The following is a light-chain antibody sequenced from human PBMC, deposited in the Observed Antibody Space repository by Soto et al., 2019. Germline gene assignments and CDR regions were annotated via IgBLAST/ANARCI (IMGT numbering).Light chain of an antibody. J-gene: IGKJ5*01. V-gene: IGKV1-5*03. CDR1: QSISNW. Sequence: DIQMTQSPSTLPASVGDRVTITCRASQSISNWLAWYQQKPGTAPKLLIYKASTLKSGVPSRFSGSGSGTDFTLTISRLEPEDLEVYYCQHFGGTTFTFGQGTRLEIK. CDR3: QHFGGTTFT. CDR2: KAS.